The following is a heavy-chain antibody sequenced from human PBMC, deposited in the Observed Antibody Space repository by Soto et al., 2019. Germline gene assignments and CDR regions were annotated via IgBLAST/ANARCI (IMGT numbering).Heavy chain of an antibody. Sequence: PGGSLRLSCTISGVTFTDYGLSWFRQAPVYGLEWVGFITSKGHGGTIESAGTGKGLYTISRDDSKSMAYLPLYSLNTADTAMYYRSRGRRRDGYNRAPFDPWALGPLVPVS. D-gene: IGHD5-12*01. V-gene: IGHV3-49*03. CDR1: GVTFTDYG. J-gene: IGHJ5*02. CDR3: SRGRRRDGYNRAPFDP. CDR2: ITSKGHGGTI.